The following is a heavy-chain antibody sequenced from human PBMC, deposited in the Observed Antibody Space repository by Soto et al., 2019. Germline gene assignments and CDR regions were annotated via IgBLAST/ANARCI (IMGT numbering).Heavy chain of an antibody. J-gene: IGHJ6*04. Sequence: SSVKGSCKSAGGTFSICAISWVRQAPGQWLDWMGGIIPIFSTVNYVQKFQGRVTITADESTSTAYMELSSLRSEDTAVYYCARASFLSGNAAAVRTYYYYYGMDVWGKGTTVTVSS. V-gene: IGHV1-69*13. D-gene: IGHD3-10*01. CDR2: IIPIFSTV. CDR1: GGTFSICA. CDR3: ARASFLSGNAAAVRTYYYYYGMDV.